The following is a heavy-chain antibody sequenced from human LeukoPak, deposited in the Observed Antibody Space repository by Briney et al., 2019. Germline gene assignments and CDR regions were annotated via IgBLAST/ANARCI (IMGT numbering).Heavy chain of an antibody. D-gene: IGHD3-22*01. CDR2: IYHSGST. V-gene: IGHV4-30-2*01. J-gene: IGHJ4*02. CDR3: ARASNYYDSSGYRPAFDY. Sequence: SETLSLTCAVSGGSISSGGYSWSWIRQPPGKGLEWIGYIYHSGSTYYNPSLKSRVTISVDRSKNQFSLKLSSVTAADTAVYYCARASNYYDSSGYRPAFDYWGQGTLVTVSS. CDR1: GGSISSGGYS.